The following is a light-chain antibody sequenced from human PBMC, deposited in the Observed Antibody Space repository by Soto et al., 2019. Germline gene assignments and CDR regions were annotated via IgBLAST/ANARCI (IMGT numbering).Light chain of an antibody. CDR2: AVS. J-gene: IGKJ2*03. V-gene: IGKV3-20*01. CDR1: QSVDSRY. Sequence: EIVLTQSPGTLSLSPGERATLSCRASQSVDSRYLAWYQQNPGPAPRLLIYAVSSRATGTPDRFRGSGSGTDFTLTISRLEPEDFAEYYCQQYGNSPRYSFGQGTKLELK. CDR3: QQYGNSPRYS.